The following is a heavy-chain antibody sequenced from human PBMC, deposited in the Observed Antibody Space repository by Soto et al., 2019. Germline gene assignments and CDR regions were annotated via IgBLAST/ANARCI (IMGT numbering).Heavy chain of an antibody. J-gene: IGHJ5*02. CDR2: ISAYNGNT. D-gene: IGHD2-2*01. V-gene: IGHV1-18*01. Sequence: ASVKVSCKASGYTFTSYGISWVRQAPGQGLEWMGWISAYNGNTNYAQKLQGRVTMTTDTSTSTAYMKLRSLRSDDTAVYYCARETEIVVPAAILAWFDPWGQGTLVTVSS. CDR1: GYTFTSYG. CDR3: ARETEIVVPAAILAWFDP.